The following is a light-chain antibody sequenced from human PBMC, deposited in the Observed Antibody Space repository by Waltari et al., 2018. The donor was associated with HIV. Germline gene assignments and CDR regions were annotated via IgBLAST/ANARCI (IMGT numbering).Light chain of an antibody. J-gene: IGLJ1*01. CDR1: SSDVGGYNY. V-gene: IGLV2-14*03. CDR2: DVS. Sequence: QSALTQPASVSGSPRQSITISCTGTSSDVGGYNYVSWYQQHPGKAPKLMIYDVSNRPSGLSERFSGSKSGNTASLTISGLQAEDEADYYCSSYTSSSTPYVFGTGTKVTVL. CDR3: SSYTSSSTPYV.